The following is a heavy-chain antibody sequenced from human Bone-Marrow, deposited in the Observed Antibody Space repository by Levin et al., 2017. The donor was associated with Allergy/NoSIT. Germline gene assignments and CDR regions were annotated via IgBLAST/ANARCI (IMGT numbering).Heavy chain of an antibody. CDR3: ARRASPKAFDI. CDR2: IYPSDSDT. J-gene: IGHJ3*02. CDR1: GYRFSSHW. Sequence: KVSCQASGYRFSSHWIGWVRQTPETGLEWMANIYPSDSDTRYNPSFEGQVTVSVDKSITTAYLHWTSLKASDSAMYYCARRASPKAFDIWGQGTMVTVS. V-gene: IGHV5-51*01.